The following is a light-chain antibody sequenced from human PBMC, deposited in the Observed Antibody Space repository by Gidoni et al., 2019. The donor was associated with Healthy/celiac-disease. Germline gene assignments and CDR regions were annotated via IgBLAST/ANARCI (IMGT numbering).Light chain of an antibody. CDR3: QAWDSSTVV. Sequence: SYELTQPPSVSVSPGQTASITCSGDKLGDNYACWYQQTPGQSPVLVIYQDSKRPSGIPERFSGSNSGNTATLTISGTQAMEEADYYCQAWDSSTVVFGGGTKLTVL. V-gene: IGLV3-1*01. CDR1: KLGDNY. J-gene: IGLJ2*01. CDR2: QDS.